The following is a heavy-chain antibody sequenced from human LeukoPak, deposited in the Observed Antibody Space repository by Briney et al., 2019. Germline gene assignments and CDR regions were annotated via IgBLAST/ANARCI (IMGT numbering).Heavy chain of an antibody. J-gene: IGHJ1*01. CDR3: ARGPYYYDSSGQNEYFQH. Sequence: ASVKVSCKASGYTFTGYYMHWVRQAPGQGLEWMGWINPNSGGTDYAQKFQGRATMTRDTSISTAYMELSRLRSDDTAVYYCARGPYYYDSSGQNEYFQHWGQGTLVTVSS. D-gene: IGHD3-22*01. CDR2: INPNSGGT. CDR1: GYTFTGYY. V-gene: IGHV1-2*02.